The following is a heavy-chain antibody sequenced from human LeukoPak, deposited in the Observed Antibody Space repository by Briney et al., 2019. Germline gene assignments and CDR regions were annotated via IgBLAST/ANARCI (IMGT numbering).Heavy chain of an antibody. V-gene: IGHV1-69*05. Sequence: ASVKVSCKASGGTFSGYAISWVRQAPGQGLEWMGRIIPIFGTANYAQKFQGRVTITTDESTSTAYMELSSLRSEDTAVYYCASSRLRGYSYGYLELHYWGQGTLVTVSS. J-gene: IGHJ4*02. CDR2: IIPIFGTA. CDR3: ASSRLRGYSYGYLELHY. D-gene: IGHD5-18*01. CDR1: GGTFSGYA.